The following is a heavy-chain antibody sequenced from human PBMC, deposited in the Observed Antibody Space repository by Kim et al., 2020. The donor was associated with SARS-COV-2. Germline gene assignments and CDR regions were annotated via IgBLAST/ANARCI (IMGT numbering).Heavy chain of an antibody. CDR1: GGSISSSSYY. V-gene: IGHV4-39*01. D-gene: IGHD6-13*01. J-gene: IGHJ6*02. CDR2: IYYSGRT. CDR3: ARHGAWEQQLVRYYYGMDV. Sequence: SETLSLTCTVSGGSISSSSYYWGWIRQPPGKGLEWIGSIYYSGRTYYNPSLKSRVTISVDTSKNQFSLKLSSVTAADTAVYYCARHGAWEQQLVRYYYGMDVWGQGTTVTVSS.